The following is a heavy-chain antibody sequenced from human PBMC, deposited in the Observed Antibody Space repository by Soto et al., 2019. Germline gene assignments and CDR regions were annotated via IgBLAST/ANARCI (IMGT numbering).Heavy chain of an antibody. Sequence: SETLSLTCTVSGGSISSYYWSWIRQPAGKGLEWIGRIYTSGSTNYNPSLKSRVTMSVDTSKNQFSLKLSSVTAADTAVYYCARDNYSTDYYYYYGMDVWGQGTTVTVSS. J-gene: IGHJ6*02. V-gene: IGHV4-4*07. CDR1: GGSISSYY. D-gene: IGHD4-4*01. CDR2: IYTSGST. CDR3: ARDNYSTDYYYYYGMDV.